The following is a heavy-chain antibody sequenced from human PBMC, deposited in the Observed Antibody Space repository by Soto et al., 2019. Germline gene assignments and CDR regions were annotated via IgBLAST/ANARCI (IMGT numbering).Heavy chain of an antibody. CDR3: AKAPRTYDFPYYFDY. Sequence: VGSLRLSCAASGFTLSSYAMSWVRQAPGKGLEWVSAISGSGGRTYYADSVKGRFTISRDNSKDTLYLQMNSLRAEDTAAYYCAKAPRTYDFPYYFDYWGQGTLVTVSS. V-gene: IGHV3-23*01. J-gene: IGHJ4*02. CDR1: GFTLSSYA. CDR2: ISGSGGRT. D-gene: IGHD3-3*01.